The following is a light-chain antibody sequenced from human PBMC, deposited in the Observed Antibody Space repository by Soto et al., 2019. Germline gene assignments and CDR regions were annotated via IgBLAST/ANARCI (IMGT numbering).Light chain of an antibody. Sequence: DIQMTQSPSSLSASVGDRATITCRASQDLDRWLAWYQQKPGEAPKVLIFAASSLQSGLPSRFSGGGSGTDFSLTISSLKPEDFAPYYCKQSRSFPLTFGGGTKVDIK. CDR1: QDLDRW. V-gene: IGKV1-12*01. CDR2: AAS. CDR3: KQSRSFPLT. J-gene: IGKJ4*01.